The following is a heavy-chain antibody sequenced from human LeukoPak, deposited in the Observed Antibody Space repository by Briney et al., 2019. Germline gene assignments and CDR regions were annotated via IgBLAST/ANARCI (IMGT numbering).Heavy chain of an antibody. CDR3: ARDPQRGYDFWNGYSSFDY. V-gene: IGHV1-18*01. CDR1: GYTFTRYG. CDR2: ISADNGNR. Sequence: ASVKVSCKASGYTFTRYGVSWVRQAPGQGLEWMGWISADNGNRNYAQKLQGRVTMTTDTSTSTAYMELRSLRSDDTAIYYCARDPQRGYDFWNGYSSFDYWGQGTLVTVPS. J-gene: IGHJ4*02. D-gene: IGHD3-3*01.